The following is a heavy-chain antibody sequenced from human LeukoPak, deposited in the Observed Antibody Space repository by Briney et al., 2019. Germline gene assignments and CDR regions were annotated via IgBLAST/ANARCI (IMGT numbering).Heavy chain of an antibody. CDR3: ARDRPHNWFDP. J-gene: IGHJ5*02. V-gene: IGHV3-74*01. CDR1: GIAFSNHW. Sequence: GGSLRLSCAASGIAFSNHWMHWVRQAPGKGLEWVSWINNDGSYAVYADSVRARFTISRDNAKNTLYQQMNSLRPEDTAVYYCARDRPHNWFDPWGQGTLVTVSS. CDR2: INNDGSYA.